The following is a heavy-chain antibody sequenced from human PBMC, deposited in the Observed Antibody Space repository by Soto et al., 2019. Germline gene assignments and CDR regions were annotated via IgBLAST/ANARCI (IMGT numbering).Heavy chain of an antibody. J-gene: IGHJ4*02. CDR1: GYTFTSYA. CDR2: INAGNGNT. D-gene: IGHD6-19*01. Sequence: ASVKVSCKASGYTFTSYAMHWVRQAPGQRLEWMGWINAGNGNTKYSQKFQGRVTITRDTSASTAYMELSSLRSEDTAVYYCARGSGHIAVAPPDYWGQGTLVTVSS. V-gene: IGHV1-3*01. CDR3: ARGSGHIAVAPPDY.